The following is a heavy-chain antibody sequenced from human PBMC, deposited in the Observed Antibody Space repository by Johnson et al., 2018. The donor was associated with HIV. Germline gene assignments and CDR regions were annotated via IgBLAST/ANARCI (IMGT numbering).Heavy chain of an antibody. D-gene: IGHD3-16*01. CDR3: ARGRGALDI. V-gene: IGHV3-11*01. Sequence: QVQLVETGGGLVQTGGSLRLSCAASGFTVSSNYMSWVRQAPGKGLEWVSYISSSGSTIYYADSVKGRFTISRDNANNSLYVQMNSLRAEDTAVYYCARGRGALDIWGQGTMVTVSS. CDR1: GFTVSSNY. CDR2: ISSSGSTI. J-gene: IGHJ3*02.